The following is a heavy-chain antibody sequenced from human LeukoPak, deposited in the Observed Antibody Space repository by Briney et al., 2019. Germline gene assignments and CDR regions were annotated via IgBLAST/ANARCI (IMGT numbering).Heavy chain of an antibody. Sequence: GESLKISCKGSGYSFTSYWIGWVRQMPGKGPEWMGIIYPGDSDTRYSPSFQGQVTISADKSISTAYLQWSSLKASDTAMYYCARARYYYDSSGYYLYYGMDVWGQGTTVTVSS. D-gene: IGHD3-22*01. J-gene: IGHJ6*02. V-gene: IGHV5-51*01. CDR2: IYPGDSDT. CDR3: ARARYYYDSSGYYLYYGMDV. CDR1: GYSFTSYW.